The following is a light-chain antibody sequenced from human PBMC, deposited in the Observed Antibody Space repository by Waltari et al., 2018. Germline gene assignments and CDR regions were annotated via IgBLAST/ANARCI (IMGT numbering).Light chain of an antibody. CDR2: VNSDGSH. CDR3: QTGGHGNWV. V-gene: IGLV4-69*01. J-gene: IGLJ3*02. Sequence: QLVLTQSPSASASLGASVKLTCTLSSGHSSNVIAWLQQQPEKGPRYLMKVNSDGSHSKGDEIPDRFSGSSSGAERYLTISSLQSEDEADYYCQTGGHGNWVFGGGTKLTVL. CDR1: SGHSSNV.